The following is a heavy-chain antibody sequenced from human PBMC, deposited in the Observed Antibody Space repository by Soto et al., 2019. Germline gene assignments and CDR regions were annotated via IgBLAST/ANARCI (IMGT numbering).Heavy chain of an antibody. CDR1: EFTFSDYY. Sequence: QVQLVESGGGLVKPGGSQRLSCAASEFTFSDYYMSWIRQAPGKGLEWVSYISGSSTYTKYADSVKGRFTISRDNAKNSLYLQMNSLRAEDTAVYYCARCGSGTEYYGLDVWGQGTTVTVSS. V-gene: IGHV3-11*05. CDR2: ISGSSTYT. D-gene: IGHD6-13*01. J-gene: IGHJ6*02. CDR3: ARCGSGTEYYGLDV.